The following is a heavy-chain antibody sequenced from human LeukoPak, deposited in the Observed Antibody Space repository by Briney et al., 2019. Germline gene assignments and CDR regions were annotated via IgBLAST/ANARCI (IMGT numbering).Heavy chain of an antibody. V-gene: IGHV4-59*01. CDR1: GGSISSYY. CDR2: IYYSGST. J-gene: IGHJ6*03. Sequence: PSETLSLTCTVSGGSISSYYWSWIRQPPGKGLEWIGYIYYSGSTNYNPSLKSRVTISVDTSKNQFSLKLSSVTAADTAVYYCARVLGTDYYYYYMDVWGKGTTVTVSS. D-gene: IGHD7-27*01. CDR3: ARVLGTDYYYYYMDV.